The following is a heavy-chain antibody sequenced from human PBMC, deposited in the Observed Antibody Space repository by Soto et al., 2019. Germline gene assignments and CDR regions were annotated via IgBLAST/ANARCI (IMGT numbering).Heavy chain of an antibody. Sequence: PSETLSLTCTVSGDSITASYSNWAWIRQPPGKGLEWIGTFYYSGTTSQNPPLRSRITISGDTSRNQFSLNLRSVTAADSGVYYCEKLVRDDVRRSDLDHWGQGTLVPVYS. CDR3: EKLVRDDVRRSDLDH. J-gene: IGHJ4*02. D-gene: IGHD3-10*02. CDR2: FYYSGTT. CDR1: GDSITASYSN. V-gene: IGHV4-39*01.